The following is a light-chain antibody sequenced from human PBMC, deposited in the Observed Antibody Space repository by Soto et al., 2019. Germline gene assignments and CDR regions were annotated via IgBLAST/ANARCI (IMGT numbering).Light chain of an antibody. CDR3: QQANTSPWT. CDR2: GAS. V-gene: IGKV1-9*01. CDR1: QGISSY. Sequence: DLPLTQSPSFLSASVGDRVTITCRASQGISSYLAWYQQKPGKAPRLLIYGASTLQSGVPSRFSGSGSGTEFTLTVSSLQPEDFANYYCQQANTSPWTFGQGTKVEMK. J-gene: IGKJ1*01.